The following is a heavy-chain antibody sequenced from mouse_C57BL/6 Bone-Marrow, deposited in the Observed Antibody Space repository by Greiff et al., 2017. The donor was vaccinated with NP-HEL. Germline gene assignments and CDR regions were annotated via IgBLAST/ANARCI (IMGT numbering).Heavy chain of an antibody. CDR2: ISSGGSYT. V-gene: IGHV5-6*01. Sequence: VQLKESGGDLVKPGGSLKLSCAASGFTFSSYGMSWVRQTPDKRLEWVATISSGGSYTYYPDSVKGRFTISRDNAKNTLYLQMSSLKSEDTAMYYCARRGSSYLDYWGQGTTLTVSS. J-gene: IGHJ2*01. D-gene: IGHD1-1*01. CDR3: ARRGSSYLDY. CDR1: GFTFSSYG.